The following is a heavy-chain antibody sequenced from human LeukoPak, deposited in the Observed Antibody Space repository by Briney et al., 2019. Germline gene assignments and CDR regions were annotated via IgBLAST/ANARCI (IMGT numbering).Heavy chain of an antibody. V-gene: IGHV1-46*01. CDR2: INPSGGST. Sequence: GASVKVSCKASGYTFPSYYMHWVGQAPGQGLEGMGIINPSGGSTSYAQKSQGRVNMTRDTSTSTVYMELSSLRSEDTAVDYCARRGLMVRGVISLDAFDIWGQGTMVTVSS. D-gene: IGHD3-10*01. J-gene: IGHJ3*02. CDR1: GYTFPSYY. CDR3: ARRGLMVRGVISLDAFDI.